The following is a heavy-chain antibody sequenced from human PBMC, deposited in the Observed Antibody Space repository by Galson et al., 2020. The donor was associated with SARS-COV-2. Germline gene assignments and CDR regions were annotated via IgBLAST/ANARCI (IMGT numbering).Heavy chain of an antibody. CDR2: FYYSGNT. V-gene: IGHV4-39*07. Sequence: SQTLSLTCTVSGGSISSSSSYWGWIRQPPGKGLEWIGGFYYSGNTYYNPSLKSRVTISVDTSKNQFSLKLTSVTAADTAVYYCARGPAYYYDSSGHYTRPSWHFQHWGQGTLVTVSS. D-gene: IGHD3-22*01. CDR1: GGSISSSSSY. CDR3: ARGPAYYYDSSGHYTRPSWHFQH. J-gene: IGHJ1*01.